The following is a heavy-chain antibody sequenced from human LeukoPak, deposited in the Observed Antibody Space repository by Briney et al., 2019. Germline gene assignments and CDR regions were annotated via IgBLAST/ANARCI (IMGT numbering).Heavy chain of an antibody. CDR3: AKALYGDYGRFDY. V-gene: IGHV3-23*01. CDR1: GFTFSTYA. J-gene: IGHJ4*02. CDR2: ISDGGSDT. Sequence: GGSLRLSCAASGFTFSTYAMSWVRQAPGKGLDWVSTISDGGSDTHYADSVKGRFTISRDDSKNTLYLQMNSLRAEDTAVYYCAKALYGDYGRFDYWGQGTLVTVSS. D-gene: IGHD4-17*01.